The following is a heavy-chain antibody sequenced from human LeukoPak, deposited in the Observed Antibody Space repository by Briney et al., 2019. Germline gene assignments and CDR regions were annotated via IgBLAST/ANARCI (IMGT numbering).Heavy chain of an antibody. CDR1: GLTFSDYY. Sequence: GGSLRLSCAASGLTFSDYYMSWIRQAPGKGLEWVSYISSSGSTIFYADSVKGRFTISRDNAKNSLYLQMNSLRGEDTAVYYCARDVANYDSRGLSDYWGQGILVTVSS. D-gene: IGHD3-22*01. J-gene: IGHJ4*02. CDR2: ISSSGSTI. V-gene: IGHV3-11*04. CDR3: ARDVANYDSRGLSDY.